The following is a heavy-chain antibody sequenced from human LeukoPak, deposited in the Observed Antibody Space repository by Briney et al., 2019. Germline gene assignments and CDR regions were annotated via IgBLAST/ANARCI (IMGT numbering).Heavy chain of an antibody. Sequence: PSETLSLTCTVSGSSISSYYWSWIRQPPGKGLEWIGYIYYSGSTNYNPSLKSRGTISVDTSNNQFSLKLTSVTAADTAVYYCARSGRGNSAGFDCWGQGTLVTVSS. D-gene: IGHD3-10*01. CDR1: GSSISSYY. CDR3: ARSGRGNSAGFDC. V-gene: IGHV4-59*01. CDR2: IYYSGST. J-gene: IGHJ4*02.